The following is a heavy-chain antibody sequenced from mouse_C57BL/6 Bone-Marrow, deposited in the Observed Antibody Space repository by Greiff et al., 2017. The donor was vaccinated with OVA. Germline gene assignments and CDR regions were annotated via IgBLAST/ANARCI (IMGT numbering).Heavy chain of an antibody. CDR3: ARIAERIYYGNWDLDY. J-gene: IGHJ2*01. Sequence: QVTLKVSGPGILQPSQTLSLTCSFSGFSLSTFGMGVGWIRQPSGKGLEWLAHIWWDDDKYYNPALKSRLTISEDTSKNQVVLKIAKVDTADTDTYYCARIAERIYYGNWDLDYWGQGTTRTVSS. CDR1: GFSLSTFGMG. V-gene: IGHV8-8*01. CDR2: IWWDDDK. D-gene: IGHD2-1*01.